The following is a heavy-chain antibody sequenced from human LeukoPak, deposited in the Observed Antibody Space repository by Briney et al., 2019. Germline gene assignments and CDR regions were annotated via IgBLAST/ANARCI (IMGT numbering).Heavy chain of an antibody. CDR3: TRVDIVATPYSYYFDY. CDR1: GFTVSSNY. Sequence: GGSLRLSCAASGFTVSSNYMSWVRQAPGKGLEWVSYISSSGSTIYYADSVKGRFTISRDNAKNSLYLQMNSLRAEDTAVYYCTRVDIVATPYSYYFDYWGQGTLVTVSS. J-gene: IGHJ4*02. D-gene: IGHD5-12*01. CDR2: ISSSGSTI. V-gene: IGHV3-48*03.